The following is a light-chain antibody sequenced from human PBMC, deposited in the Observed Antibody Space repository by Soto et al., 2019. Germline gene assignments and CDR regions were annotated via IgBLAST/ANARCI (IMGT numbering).Light chain of an antibody. CDR2: GAS. CDR3: QQYGSSGT. V-gene: IGKV3-20*01. CDR1: QSVSNNY. J-gene: IGKJ1*01. Sequence: EIVLTQSPGTLSLSPGERAILYCRASQSVSNNYLAWYQQKPGQAPRLLIYGASNRATGIPDRFSGSGSGTDFTLTISRLEPEDFAVYYCQQYGSSGTFGQGTKVDI.